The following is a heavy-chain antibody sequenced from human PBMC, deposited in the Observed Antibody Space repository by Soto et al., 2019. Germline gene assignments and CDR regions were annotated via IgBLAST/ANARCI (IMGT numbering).Heavy chain of an antibody. CDR2: ITWNTHKI. CDR3: AKDRVRGRFGEASFDA. D-gene: IGHD3-10*01. Sequence: VQLVESGGGLVQPGRSLRLSCAASGFTFDDYVMHWVRQAPGKGLEWVSGITWNTHKIAYADSVEGRFTISRDNAKNSLYLQMNSLRAEDTALYYCAKDRVRGRFGEASFDAWGQGTLVTVSS. J-gene: IGHJ3*01. CDR1: GFTFDDYV. V-gene: IGHV3-9*01.